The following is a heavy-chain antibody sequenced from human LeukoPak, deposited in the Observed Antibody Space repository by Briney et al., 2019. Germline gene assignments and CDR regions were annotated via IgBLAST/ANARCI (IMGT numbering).Heavy chain of an antibody. J-gene: IGHJ4*02. CDR3: ANPFYGSGPRGC. Sequence: LPGGSLRLSCAASGFTFSTYDMTWVRQAPGKGLECVSAIGSSGSTYYADSVKGRFTISRDNSKNTLYLQMNSLRAEDTAIYYCANPFYGSGPRGCWGQGTLVTVSS. D-gene: IGHD3-10*01. V-gene: IGHV3-23*01. CDR1: GFTFSTYD. CDR2: IGSSGST.